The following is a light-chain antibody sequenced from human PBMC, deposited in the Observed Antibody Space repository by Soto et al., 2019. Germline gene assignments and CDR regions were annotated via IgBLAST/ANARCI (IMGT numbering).Light chain of an antibody. J-gene: IGLJ1*01. CDR1: RSDVGGYDY. CDR2: DVN. CDR3: SSYSSSATNYV. Sequence: QSALTQPASVSGSPGQSITISCTGTRSDVGGYDYVSWYQQHPGKAPKVIIYDVNNRPSGVSSRFSGSKSGNTASLSIAGLQAEDEADYYCSSYSSSATNYVFGSVTKLTVL. V-gene: IGLV2-14*03.